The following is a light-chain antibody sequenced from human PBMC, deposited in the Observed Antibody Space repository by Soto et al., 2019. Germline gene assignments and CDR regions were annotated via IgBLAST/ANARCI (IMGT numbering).Light chain of an antibody. J-gene: IGLJ2*01. CDR1: SSNL. CDR2: DNN. CDR3: GTWDTSLSAVV. Sequence: QSVLTQPPSVSAAPGQTVTISCSGSSSNLVSWYQQLPGTAPKLLIYDNNKRPSGIPDRFSGSKSGTSATLGITGLQTGDEADYYCGTWDTSLSAVVFGGGTKLTVL. V-gene: IGLV1-51*01.